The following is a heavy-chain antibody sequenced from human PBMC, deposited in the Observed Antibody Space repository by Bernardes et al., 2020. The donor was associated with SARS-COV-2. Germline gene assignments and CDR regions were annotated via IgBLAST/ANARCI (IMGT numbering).Heavy chain of an antibody. D-gene: IGHD1-26*01. J-gene: IGHJ4*02. Sequence: GSSLKVSCAASGFTFSGYWMHWVRQAPEKGLVWVSRIDPDAKTTNYADSVTGRFTISRDNAKNTLYLQMNSLRVEDTAVYYCARGSGNYYFDYWGQGSLVTVSS. CDR3: ARGSGNYYFDY. V-gene: IGHV3-74*01. CDR2: IDPDAKTT. CDR1: GFTFSGYW.